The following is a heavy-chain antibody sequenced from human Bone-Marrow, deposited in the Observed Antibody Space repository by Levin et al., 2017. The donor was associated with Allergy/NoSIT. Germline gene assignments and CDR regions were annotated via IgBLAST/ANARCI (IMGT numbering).Heavy chain of an antibody. Sequence: ASVKVSCKTSGYTFTAYYMNWVRQAPGQGLEWVGRINPNTGVTNSAQKFQGRVTMTRDTSISTAYMDLSKLTSDDTAVYYCVSLDVTGFDYYFMDVWGKGTTVTVSS. D-gene: IGHD3/OR15-3a*01. CDR2: INPNTGVT. CDR1: GYTFTAYY. CDR3: VSLDVTGFDYYFMDV. J-gene: IGHJ6*03. V-gene: IGHV1-2*06.